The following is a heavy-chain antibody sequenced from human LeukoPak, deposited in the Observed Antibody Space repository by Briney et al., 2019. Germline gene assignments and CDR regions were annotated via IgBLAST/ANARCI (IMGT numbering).Heavy chain of an antibody. CDR3: AKDSAFYYIDV. Sequence: GGSLRLSCAASGFTFSKHSMSWVRQAPGKGLEWVSLISSTGSDIYYADSVKGRFTISRDNSKNTLYLQMNSLKGDDTAVYYCAKDSAFYYIDVWGKGTTVIISS. J-gene: IGHJ6*03. CDR1: GFTFSKHS. CDR2: ISSTGSDI. V-gene: IGHV3-21*01. D-gene: IGHD3-10*01.